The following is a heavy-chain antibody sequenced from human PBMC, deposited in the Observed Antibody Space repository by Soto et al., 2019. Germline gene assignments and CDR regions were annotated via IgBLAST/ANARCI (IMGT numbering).Heavy chain of an antibody. CDR2: FYYSGST. CDR3: ARVCRGVGASGVAVFDV. J-gene: IGHJ3*01. D-gene: IGHD1-26*01. CDR1: GSSISSGGYY. V-gene: IGHV4-31*03. Sequence: QVRLQESGPGLVKPSQTLSLTCTVSGSSISSGGYYWGWIRHHPGKGLECIGYFYYSGSTYYTPSLKGRVDISIDTYENQFSLQRRAVTAADTAMFYCARVCRGVGASGVAVFDVWGQGAMVPVSS.